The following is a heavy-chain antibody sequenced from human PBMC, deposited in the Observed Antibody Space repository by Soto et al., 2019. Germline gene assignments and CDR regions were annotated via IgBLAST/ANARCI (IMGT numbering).Heavy chain of an antibody. CDR3: ASDVTDYYDSSGYYPGGAFDI. J-gene: IGHJ3*02. Sequence: ASVKVSCKASGGTFSSYAISWVRQAPGQGLEWMGGIIPIFGTANYAQKFQGRVTITADESTSTAYMELSSLRSENTAVYYCASDVTDYYDSSGYYPGGAFDIWGQGTMVTVSS. D-gene: IGHD3-22*01. CDR2: IIPIFGTA. CDR1: GGTFSSYA. V-gene: IGHV1-69*13.